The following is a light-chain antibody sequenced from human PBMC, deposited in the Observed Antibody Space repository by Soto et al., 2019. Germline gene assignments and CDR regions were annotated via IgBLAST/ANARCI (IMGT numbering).Light chain of an antibody. J-gene: IGLJ1*01. CDR3: SSYTTSDTLCV. V-gene: IGLV2-14*01. CDR1: SFNN. Sequence: QSALTQPASVSGSLGQSITISCTGTSFNNVSWYQLHPGKAPKLLISEVSNRPSGVSSRFSGSKSGNTASLTISGLQAEDEADYYCSSYTTSDTLCVFGTGTKVTVL. CDR2: EVS.